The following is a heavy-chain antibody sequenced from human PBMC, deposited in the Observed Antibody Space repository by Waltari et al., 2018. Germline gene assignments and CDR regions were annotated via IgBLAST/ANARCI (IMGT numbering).Heavy chain of an antibody. Sequence: QVQLVQSGGEMKEPGASVKVSCKASGYTFTSRGINWVRQAPGQGLEWMGWINTQNGSTNYAQNLQGRVTMTADTSTTTAYMELGSLKSDDTAIYYCARTCISAACYMIYWGQGTLVTVSA. CDR1: GYTFTSRG. J-gene: IGHJ4*02. D-gene: IGHD2-2*02. V-gene: IGHV1-18*01. CDR2: INTQNGST. CDR3: ARTCISAACYMIY.